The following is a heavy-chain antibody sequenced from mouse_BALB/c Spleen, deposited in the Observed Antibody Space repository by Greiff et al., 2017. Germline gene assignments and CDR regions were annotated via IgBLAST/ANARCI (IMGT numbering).Heavy chain of an antibody. CDR1: GFTFSSYG. D-gene: IGHD2-4*01. J-gene: IGHJ4*01. CDR3: ARDYDYDYAMDY. CDR2: ISSGGSYT. V-gene: IGHV5-6*01. Sequence: EVKLVESGGDLVKPGGSLKLSCAASGFTFSSYGMSWVRQTPDKRLEWVATISSGGSYTYYPDSVKGRFTISRDNAKNTLYLQMSSLKSEDTAMYYCARDYDYDYAMDYWGQGTSVTVSS.